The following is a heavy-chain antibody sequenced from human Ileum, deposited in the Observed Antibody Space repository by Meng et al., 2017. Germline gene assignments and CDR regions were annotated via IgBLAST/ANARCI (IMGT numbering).Heavy chain of an antibody. CDR1: VFTFIPYT. J-gene: IGHJ4*02. D-gene: IGHD3-9*01. CDR3: ARERAGYYYDY. CDR2: IIGSGNNI. V-gene: IGHV3-48*02. Sequence: EWVVSWGGLPQSGGSLRLSCVASVFTFIPYTLDWVRQAPGKGLEWVSSIIGSGNNIYYADSVKGRFTISRDNAKSSLYLQMNSLRDEDTAVYYCARERAGYYYDYWGQGTLVTVSS.